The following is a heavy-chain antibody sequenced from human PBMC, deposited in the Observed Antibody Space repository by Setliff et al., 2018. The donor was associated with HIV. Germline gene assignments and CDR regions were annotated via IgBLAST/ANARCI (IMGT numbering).Heavy chain of an antibody. CDR2: ISSSSSTI. D-gene: IGHD4-4*01. CDR3: ARDLSNSELYYNYYMDV. CDR1: GFAFSIYT. V-gene: IGHV3-48*01. Sequence: GGSLRLSCAASGFAFSIYTMNWVRQAPGKGLEWVSYISSSSSTIYYADSVKGRFTISRDNAKNSLYLQMNSLRAEDTAVYYCARDLSNSELYYNYYMDVWGKGTTVTVSS. J-gene: IGHJ6*03.